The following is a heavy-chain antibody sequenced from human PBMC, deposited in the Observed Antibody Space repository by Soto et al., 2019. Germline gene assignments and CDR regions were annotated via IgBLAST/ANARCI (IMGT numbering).Heavy chain of an antibody. CDR2: INHSGST. Sequence: QVQLQQWGAGLLKPSETLSLTCAVYGGSFSGYYWSWIRQPPGKGLEWIGEINHSGSTNYNPSLKSRVTLSVDTSKNQFSLKLSSVTAADTAVYYCARSRRQGYYGSGSYYNPPNWFDPWGQGTLVTVSS. D-gene: IGHD3-10*01. CDR3: ARSRRQGYYGSGSYYNPPNWFDP. J-gene: IGHJ5*02. V-gene: IGHV4-34*01. CDR1: GGSFSGYY.